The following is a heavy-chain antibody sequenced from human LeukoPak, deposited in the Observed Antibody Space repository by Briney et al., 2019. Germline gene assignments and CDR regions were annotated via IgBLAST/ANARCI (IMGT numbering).Heavy chain of an antibody. J-gene: IGHJ4*02. CDR1: GFTVSSNY. V-gene: IGHV3-53*01. CDR2: IYSGGST. CDR3: ARTNGRGLDRRYFDY. D-gene: IGHD3-16*01. Sequence: GGSLRLSCAASGFTVSSNYMSWVRQAPGKGLEWVSVIYSGGSTYYADSVKGRFTISRDNSKNTLYLQMNSLRAEDTAVYYCARTNGRGLDRRYFDYWGQGTLVTVSS.